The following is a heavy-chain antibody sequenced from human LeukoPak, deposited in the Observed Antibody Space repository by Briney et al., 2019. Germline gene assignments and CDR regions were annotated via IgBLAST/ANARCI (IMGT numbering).Heavy chain of an antibody. V-gene: IGHV3-74*01. D-gene: IGHD6-13*01. J-gene: IGHJ4*02. CDR2: INSDGSST. CDR1: GFTFSSYW. Sequence: PGGSLRLPCAASGFTFSSYWMHWVRQAPGKGLVWVSRINSDGSSTSYADSVKGRFTISRDNAKNTLYLQMNSLRAEDTAVYYCARDSIAAAGDFDYWGQGTLVTVSS. CDR3: ARDSIAAAGDFDY.